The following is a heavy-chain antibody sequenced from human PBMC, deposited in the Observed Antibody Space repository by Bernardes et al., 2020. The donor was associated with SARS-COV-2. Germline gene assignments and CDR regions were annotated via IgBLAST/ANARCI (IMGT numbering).Heavy chain of an antibody. V-gene: IGHV3-23*01. CDR3: AKDGSNYDYFDY. D-gene: IGHD4-4*01. J-gene: IGHJ4*02. Sequence: GGSLRLSCAASGFTFSSYAMSWVRQAPGKGLEWVSAISGSGGSTYYADSVKGRFTISRDNSKNTLYLQMNSLRAEDTSVYYCAKDGSNYDYFDYWGQGTLVTVSS. CDR2: ISGSGGST. CDR1: GFTFSSYA.